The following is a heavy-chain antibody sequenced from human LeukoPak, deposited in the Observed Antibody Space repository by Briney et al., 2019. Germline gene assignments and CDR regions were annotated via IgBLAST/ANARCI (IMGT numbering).Heavy chain of an antibody. J-gene: IGHJ6*03. Sequence: SETLSLTCSVSGASIISDTHYWSWIRQPAGKALESIGRISTSGSTDYNPSLRSRVTISVDTSKNQFSLRLSSVTAADTGVYFCARDSAPGYYYYYMDVWAKGPRSPSP. CDR1: GASIISDTHY. CDR3: ARDSAPGYYYYYMDV. CDR2: ISTSGST. V-gene: IGHV4-61*02.